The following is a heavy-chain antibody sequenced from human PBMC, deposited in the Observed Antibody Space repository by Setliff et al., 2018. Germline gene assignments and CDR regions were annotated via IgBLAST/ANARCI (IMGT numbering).Heavy chain of an antibody. J-gene: IGHJ4*02. CDR2: INHSGST. V-gene: IGHV4-34*01. Sequence: SETLSLTCAVYGGSFSGYYWSWIRQPPGKGLEWIGEINHSGSTNYNPSLKSRVTISVDTSKNQFSLKLSSVTAADTAVYYCARADYYGSGSYLAGSDYWGQGTLVTVSS. D-gene: IGHD3-10*01. CDR1: GGSFSGYY. CDR3: ARADYYGSGSYLAGSDY.